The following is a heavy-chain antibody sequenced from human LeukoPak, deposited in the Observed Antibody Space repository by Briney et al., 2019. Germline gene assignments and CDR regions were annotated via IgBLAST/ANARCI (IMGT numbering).Heavy chain of an antibody. J-gene: IGHJ5*02. CDR3: VKFAPGFLSADWFDP. Sequence: GGSLRLSCAASGFIFSNSALSWVRLPPGRGLEWVAGICGSNVPRTWYADSMKGRFTISRDDSKSTLYLQMTSLRAEDTALYYCVKFAPGFLSADWFDPWGQGTRVTVSS. V-gene: IGHV3-23*01. D-gene: IGHD2/OR15-2a*01. CDR1: GFIFSNSA. CDR2: ICGSNVPRT.